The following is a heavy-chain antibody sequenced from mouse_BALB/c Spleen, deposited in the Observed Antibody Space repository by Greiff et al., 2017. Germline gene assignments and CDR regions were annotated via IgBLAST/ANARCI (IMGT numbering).Heavy chain of an antibody. CDR1: GFSLPRYS. Sequence: VQVVESGPGLVAPSQSLSITCTVSGFSLPRYSVHWVRQPPGKGLEWLGMIWGGGSTDYNSALKSRLSISKDNSKSQVFLKMNSLQTDDTAMYYCARVIYDGHYAGAYWGQGTLVTVSA. D-gene: IGHD2-3*01. CDR3: ARVIYDGHYAGAY. CDR2: IWGGGST. V-gene: IGHV2-6-4*01. J-gene: IGHJ3*01.